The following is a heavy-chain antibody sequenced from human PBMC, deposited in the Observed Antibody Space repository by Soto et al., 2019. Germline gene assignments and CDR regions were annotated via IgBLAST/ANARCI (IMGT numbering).Heavy chain of an antibody. V-gene: IGHV4-61*01. CDR2: IYYSGRT. CDR3: ARDRGGVVAATQGMDV. D-gene: IGHD2-15*01. J-gene: IGHJ6*02. Sequence: SETLSLTCTVSGGSVSSGSYYWSWIRQPPGKGLEWIGYIYYSGRTYYSPSLKSRVTISLDTSKNQVSLKLSSVTAADTAVYYCARDRGGVVAATQGMDVWGQGTTVTVSS. CDR1: GGSVSSGSYY.